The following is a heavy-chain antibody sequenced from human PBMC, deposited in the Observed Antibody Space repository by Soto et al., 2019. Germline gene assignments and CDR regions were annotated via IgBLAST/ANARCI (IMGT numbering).Heavy chain of an antibody. CDR1: GFTFSSSS. Sequence: EVQLVESGGVLVKPGGSLRLSCAASGFTFSSSSMNWVRQAPGKGLEWVSSISSSSKYIYYADSVRGRFTISRDNARNSLYLQMNSLRADDTAVYYCARDEVVILQTTTQSGFDPWGQGTLVTVSS. D-gene: IGHD1-7*01. CDR3: ARDEVVILQTTTQSGFDP. CDR2: ISSSSKYI. J-gene: IGHJ5*02. V-gene: IGHV3-21*01.